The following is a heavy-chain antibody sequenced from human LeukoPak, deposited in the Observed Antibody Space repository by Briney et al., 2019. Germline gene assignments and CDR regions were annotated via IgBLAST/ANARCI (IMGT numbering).Heavy chain of an antibody. V-gene: IGHV3-30*02. D-gene: IGHD6-6*01. CDR3: AKLGSSGLQGY. CDR2: IRNDGNNI. CDR1: GFTFSSYS. J-gene: IGHJ4*02. Sequence: GGSLRLSCAASGFTFSSYSMNWVRQAPGKGLEWVAFIRNDGNNIRYADSVKGRFTISRDNSKNTLYLQMNSLKSEDTAVYYCAKLGSSGLQGYWGQGTLVTVSS.